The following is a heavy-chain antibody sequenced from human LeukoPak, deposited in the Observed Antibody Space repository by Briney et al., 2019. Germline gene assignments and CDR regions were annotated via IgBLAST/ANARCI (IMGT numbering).Heavy chain of an antibody. D-gene: IGHD1-26*01. J-gene: IGHJ4*02. CDR3: ARAPLIVGSNWEYYFDY. CDR2: IFGGGTT. CDR1: GFTVSSHY. V-gene: IGHV3-53*01. Sequence: PGGSLRLSCAASGFTVSSHYMSWVRQAPGKGLEWVSVIFGGGTTSYADSAKGRFTISRDNSRNTLYLQMNSLRAEDTAMYYCARAPLIVGSNWEYYFDYWGQGTLVTVSS.